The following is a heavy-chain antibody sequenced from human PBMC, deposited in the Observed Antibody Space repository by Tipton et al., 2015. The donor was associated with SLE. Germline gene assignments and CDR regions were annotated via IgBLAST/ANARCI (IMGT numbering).Heavy chain of an antibody. Sequence: TLSLTCAVYGGSFSGYYWSWIRQPPGKGLEWIGSIYHSGSTYYNPSLKSRVTISVDTSKNQFSLKLSSVTAAATAVYYCARDPKTGIQDAFDIWGQGTMVTVSS. CDR2: IYHSGST. D-gene: IGHD3-10*01. CDR1: GGSFSGYY. J-gene: IGHJ3*02. CDR3: ARDPKTGIQDAFDI. V-gene: IGHV4-34*01.